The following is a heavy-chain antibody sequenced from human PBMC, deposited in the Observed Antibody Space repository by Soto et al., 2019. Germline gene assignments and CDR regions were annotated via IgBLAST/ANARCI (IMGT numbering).Heavy chain of an antibody. D-gene: IGHD2-15*01. CDR1: GFTFDDYT. V-gene: IGHV3-43*01. CDR2: ISWDGGSS. CDR3: AKDIGRCSRGRCSSGPVDF. Sequence: GGSLRLSCAASGFTFDDYTMHWVRQAPGKGLQWVSVISWDGGSSYYTDSVRGRFTISRDNSKNSLYLQMNSLRSEDTAMYYCAKDIGRCSRGRCSSGPVDFWGQGTMVTVSS. J-gene: IGHJ3*01.